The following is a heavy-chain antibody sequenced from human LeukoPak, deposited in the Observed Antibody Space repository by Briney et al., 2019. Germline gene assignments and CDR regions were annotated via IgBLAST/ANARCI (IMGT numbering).Heavy chain of an antibody. CDR3: ARHRSYYDPYYGMDV. CDR2: IYYSGST. CDR1: GGSISSYY. V-gene: IGHV4-39*01. J-gene: IGHJ6*02. Sequence: SETLSLTCTVSGGSISSYYWGWIRQPPGKGLEWIGSIYYSGSTYYNPSLKSRVTISVDTSKNQFSLKLSSVTAADTAVYYCARHRSYYDPYYGMDVWGQGTTVTVSS. D-gene: IGHD3-22*01.